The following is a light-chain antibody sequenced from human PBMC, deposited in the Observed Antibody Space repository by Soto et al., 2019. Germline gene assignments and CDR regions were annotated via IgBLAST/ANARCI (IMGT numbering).Light chain of an antibody. J-gene: IGLJ1*01. CDR3: QSYTGSMYVYV. Sequence: QSALTQPPSVSGAPGQRVTISCAGSSSSIGAGYYVSWYQQLPGTAPKLLIYDVYNRPSGVPNRFSGSKSGTAASLTITGLQAEDEADYYCQSYTGSMYVYVFGSGTKVTVL. V-gene: IGLV1-40*01. CDR1: SSSIGAGYY. CDR2: DVY.